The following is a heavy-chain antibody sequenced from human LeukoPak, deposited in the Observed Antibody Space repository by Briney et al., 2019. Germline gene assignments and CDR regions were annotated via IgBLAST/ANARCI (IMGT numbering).Heavy chain of an antibody. CDR3: ARGAYYYDSSGYFTFHI. CDR2: IYHSGNT. D-gene: IGHD3-22*01. V-gene: IGHV4-38-2*02. Sequence: SETLSLTCTVSGYSISSGYYWGWIRQPPGKGLEWIGNIYHSGNTYYNPSLKSRVTISVDTSKNQFSLKLSSVTAADTAVYYCARGAYYYDSSGYFTFHIWGQGTMVTVSS. CDR1: GYSISSGYY. J-gene: IGHJ3*02.